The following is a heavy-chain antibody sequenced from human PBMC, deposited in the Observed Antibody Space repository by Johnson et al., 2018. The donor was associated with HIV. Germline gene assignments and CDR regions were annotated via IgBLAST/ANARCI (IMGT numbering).Heavy chain of an antibody. CDR3: ARVDYDSSGYYLYAFDI. Sequence: EQLVESGGGVVRPGGSLRLSCAASGFTFDDYGMSWVRQAPGKGLEWVSGINWNGGSTGYADSVKGRFTISSDNAKNSLYLQMNSLRAEDTALYYCARVDYDSSGYYLYAFDIWGQGTMVTVSS. CDR1: GFTFDDYG. CDR2: INWNGGST. V-gene: IGHV3-20*04. J-gene: IGHJ3*02. D-gene: IGHD3-22*01.